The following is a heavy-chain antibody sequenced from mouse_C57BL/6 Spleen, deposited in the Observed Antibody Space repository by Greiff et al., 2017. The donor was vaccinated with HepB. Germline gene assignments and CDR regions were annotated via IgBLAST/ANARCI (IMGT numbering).Heavy chain of an antibody. CDR3: ARLDSNYPNFDY. V-gene: IGHV1-80*01. Sequence: QVQLQQSGAELVKPGASVKISCKASGYAFSSYWMNWVKQRPGKGLEWIGQIYPGDGDTNYNGKFKGEATLTADKSSSTAYMQLSSLTSEDSAVYFCARLDSNYPNFDYWGQGTTLTVSS. CDR1: GYAFSSYW. CDR2: IYPGDGDT. J-gene: IGHJ2*01. D-gene: IGHD2-5*01.